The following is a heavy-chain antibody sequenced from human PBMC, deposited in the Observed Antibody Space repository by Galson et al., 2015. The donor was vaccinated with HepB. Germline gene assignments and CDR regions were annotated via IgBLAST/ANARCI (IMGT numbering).Heavy chain of an antibody. CDR3: ARAHCYYSSGYYNFGY. Sequence: SLRVSCEASGFTFDDYGMSWVRQAPGKGLEWVAGINRNGGSTGYADSVKGRFTISRDNAKNSLYLQMNSLRAEDTALYHCARAHCYYSSGYYNFGYWGQGTPVPVSS. D-gene: IGHD3-22*01. V-gene: IGHV3-20*01. CDR1: GFTFDDYG. J-gene: IGHJ4*02. CDR2: INRNGGST.